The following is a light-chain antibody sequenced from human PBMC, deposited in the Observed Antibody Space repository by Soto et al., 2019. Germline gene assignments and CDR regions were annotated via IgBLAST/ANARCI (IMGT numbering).Light chain of an antibody. CDR3: CSYAGSSTWV. V-gene: IGLV2-23*01. J-gene: IGLJ3*02. Sequence: QSVLTQPASVSGSPGQSITISCTGTSSDLGSYNLVSWYQQHPGKAPRVMIYEGNKRPSGVSNRFSGSKSDNTASLTISGLQAEDEADYYCCSYAGSSTWVFGGGTKLTVL. CDR1: SSDLGSYNL. CDR2: EGN.